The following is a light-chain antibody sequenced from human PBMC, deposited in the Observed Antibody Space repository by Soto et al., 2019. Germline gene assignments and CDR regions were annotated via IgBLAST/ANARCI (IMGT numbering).Light chain of an antibody. CDR3: QQYGSSPT. CDR1: QSVSSNY. J-gene: IGKJ4*01. Sequence: ELVLTHSPGTLSLSPCERATLSFRASQSVSSNYLAWHQQTPGPAPRLLIYGASSRATGIPDRFSGSGSGTDFTLTISRLEPEDFAVYYCQQYGSSPTFGGGTKVDIK. V-gene: IGKV3-20*01. CDR2: GAS.